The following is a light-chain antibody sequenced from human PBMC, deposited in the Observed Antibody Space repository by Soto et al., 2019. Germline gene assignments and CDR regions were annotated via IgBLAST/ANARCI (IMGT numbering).Light chain of an antibody. Sequence: DFQMTQSPSSLSASVGDRVTITCRASQGINNHLAWFQQKPGKVPKVLIYAASTLQSGVPSRFSGSGSGTDVTFTISSLQPEDVATYYCQNYNSAPPAGTFGGGTKVEIK. J-gene: IGKJ4*01. CDR1: QGINNH. V-gene: IGKV1-27*01. CDR2: AAS. CDR3: QNYNSAPPAGT.